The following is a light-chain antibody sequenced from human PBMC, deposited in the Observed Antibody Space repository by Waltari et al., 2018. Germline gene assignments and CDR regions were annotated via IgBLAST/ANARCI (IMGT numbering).Light chain of an antibody. J-gene: IGKJ2*03. CDR1: QGINNW. Sequence: DLQLTQSPSSVSASVGDRLTLTCRASQGINNWLGWYQQKPGKAPNLLIYSASSLQSGVPSRCSGSGSGTHFTLTISSLQPEDFATYYCQHTHSFPHSFGQGTKVQMK. V-gene: IGKV1-12*01. CDR3: QHTHSFPHS. CDR2: SAS.